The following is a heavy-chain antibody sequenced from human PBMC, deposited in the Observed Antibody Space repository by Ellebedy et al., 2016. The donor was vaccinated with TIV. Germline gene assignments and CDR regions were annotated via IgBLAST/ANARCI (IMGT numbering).Heavy chain of an antibody. Sequence: GGSLRLXCTATGFSFSEYGMHWVRQAPGKGLEWVAVISYDGGNEYYADSVKGRFTISRDKSKNTLYLQMNSLRVEDTAVYYCAKDGSGWGTYYYEPTFPDYWGQGTLVTVSS. V-gene: IGHV3-30*18. CDR3: AKDGSGWGTYYYEPTFPDY. J-gene: IGHJ4*02. CDR1: GFSFSEYG. CDR2: ISYDGGNE. D-gene: IGHD3-10*01.